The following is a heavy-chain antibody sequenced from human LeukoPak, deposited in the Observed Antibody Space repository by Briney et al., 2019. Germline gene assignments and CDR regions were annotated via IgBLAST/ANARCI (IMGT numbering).Heavy chain of an antibody. Sequence: PGGSLRLSCAASGFTFSSYSMNWVRQAPGKGLEWVSSISSRSSYIYYADSVKGRFTISRDNAKNSLYLQMNSLRAEDTAVYYCAREITMVRGVDYWGQGTLVTVSS. D-gene: IGHD3-10*01. V-gene: IGHV3-21*01. J-gene: IGHJ4*02. CDR3: AREITMVRGVDY. CDR1: GFTFSSYS. CDR2: ISSRSSYI.